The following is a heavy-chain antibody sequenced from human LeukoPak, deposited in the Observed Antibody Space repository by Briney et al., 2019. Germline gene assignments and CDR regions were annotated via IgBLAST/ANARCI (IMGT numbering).Heavy chain of an antibody. CDR2: ISSNGNII. CDR1: GFTFSDDS. V-gene: IGHV3-11*04. J-gene: IGHJ4*02. D-gene: IGHD6-19*01. CDR3: AISLSSGWYNPPDY. Sequence: GGSLRLSCAASGFTFSDDSMTWMRQAPGKGLEWVSYISSNGNIIKYADSVKGRFVISRDNAKKSLYLEMDSLRAEDTAVYYCAISLSSGWYNPPDYWGQGTLVTVSS.